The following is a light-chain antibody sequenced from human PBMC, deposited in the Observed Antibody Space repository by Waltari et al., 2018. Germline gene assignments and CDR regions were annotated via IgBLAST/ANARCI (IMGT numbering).Light chain of an antibody. CDR2: RNN. CDR3: AAWDDSLSGGV. V-gene: IGLV1-47*01. Sequence: QSVLPQPPSASGTPGQRVAISCSGRRSNIGSNYVYWYQQLPGTAPKLLISRNNQRPSGVPDRFSGSKSGTSASLAISGLRSEDEADYYCAAWDDSLSGGVFGGGTKLTVL. J-gene: IGLJ3*02. CDR1: RSNIGSNY.